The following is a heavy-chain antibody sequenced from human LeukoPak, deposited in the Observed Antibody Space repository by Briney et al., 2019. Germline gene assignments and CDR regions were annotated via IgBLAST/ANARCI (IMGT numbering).Heavy chain of an antibody. V-gene: IGHV3-48*02. CDR2: IRTTAEGAKYA. Sequence: GGALRLSCAASGFTFSCYAMSWVRQAPGKGLEWISSIRTTAEGAKYAYYADSVKGRVTISRDVGKNTLYLHMNSLRDDDTAVYYCATDQRYAFDYWGQGILVTVSS. CDR3: ATDQRYAFDY. J-gene: IGHJ4*02. D-gene: IGHD3-9*01. CDR1: GFTFSCYA.